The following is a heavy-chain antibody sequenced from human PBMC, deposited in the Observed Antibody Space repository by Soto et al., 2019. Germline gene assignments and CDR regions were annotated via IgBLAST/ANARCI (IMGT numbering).Heavy chain of an antibody. J-gene: IGHJ5*02. CDR1: GFTFSSYG. D-gene: IGHD6-13*01. CDR3: ARQAAASIEGWFDP. Sequence: QVQLVESGGGVVQPGRSLRLSCAASGFTFSSYGMHWVRQAPGKGLEWVAVIWYDGSNKYYADSVKGRFTISRDSSKNTLYRQMNSLRAEETAVYYCARQAAASIEGWFDPWGQGTLVTVSS. CDR2: IWYDGSNK. V-gene: IGHV3-33*01.